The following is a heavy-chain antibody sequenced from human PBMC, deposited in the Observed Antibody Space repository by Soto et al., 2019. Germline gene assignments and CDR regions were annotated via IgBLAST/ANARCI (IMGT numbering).Heavy chain of an antibody. Sequence: GGSLSLSCTASGFTFSNYAMSWVRQAPGKGLEWVSAITRTDSTYYADSVKGRFTMSVDTSKTQLSLKLSSVTAADTAVYYCARRSCGDECYRYFDYWSQGTLVTVSS. CDR1: GFTFSNYA. D-gene: IGHD2-21*01. V-gene: IGHV3-23*01. CDR3: ARRSCGDECYRYFDY. CDR2: ITRTDST. J-gene: IGHJ4*02.